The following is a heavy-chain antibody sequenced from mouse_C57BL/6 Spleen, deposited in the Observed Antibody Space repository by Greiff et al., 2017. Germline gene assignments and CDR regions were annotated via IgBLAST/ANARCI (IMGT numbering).Heavy chain of an antibody. J-gene: IGHJ2*01. CDR3: ARAEITTLDYFDY. CDR1: GYTFTDYY. V-gene: IGHV1-76*01. Sequence: VKLVESGAELVRPGASVKLSCKASGYTFTDYYINWVKQRPGQGLEWIARIYPGSGNTYYNEKFKGKATLTAEKSSSTAYMQLSSLTSEDSAVYFCARAEITTLDYFDYWGQGTTLTVSS. D-gene: IGHD1-1*01. CDR2: IYPGSGNT.